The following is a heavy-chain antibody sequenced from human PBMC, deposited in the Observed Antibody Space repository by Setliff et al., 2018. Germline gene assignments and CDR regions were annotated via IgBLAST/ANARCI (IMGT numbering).Heavy chain of an antibody. CDR3: TTDARWGH. J-gene: IGHJ4*02. D-gene: IGHD7-27*01. CDR1: GFTFDDYA. V-gene: IGHV3-15*01. CDR2: IKSKTDGGTT. Sequence: PGGSLRLSCAASGFTFDDYAMNWVRQAPGKGLEWVGRIKSKTDGGTTDYAASVKGRFSISREDSKNTLFLQMDSLKSEDTAVYYCTTDARWGHWGQGTLVTVSS.